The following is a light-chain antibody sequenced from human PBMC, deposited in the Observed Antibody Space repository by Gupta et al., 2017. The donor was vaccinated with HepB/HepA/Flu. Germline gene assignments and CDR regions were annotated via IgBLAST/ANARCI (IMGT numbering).Light chain of an antibody. CDR2: FNN. CDR3: AAWDDSLNGVV. V-gene: IGLV1-44*01. J-gene: IGLJ2*01. CDR1: SSNIGSYP. Sequence: QSVLTQPPSASGTPGQRFAIPCSGSSSNIGSYPVNWYQQLPRTAPKLLIFFNNQRPSGVPDRFSGSKSGTSASLATSGLQSEDEGDYYCAAWDDSLNGVVFGGGTKLTVL.